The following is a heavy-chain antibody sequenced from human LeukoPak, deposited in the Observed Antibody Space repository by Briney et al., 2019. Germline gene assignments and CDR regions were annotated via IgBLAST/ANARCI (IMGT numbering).Heavy chain of an antibody. V-gene: IGHV3-23*01. CDR3: AKRKNWNYSFDS. D-gene: IGHD1-7*01. CDR1: ELIFTNYA. Sequence: GGSLRLSCTASELIFTNYAMTWVRQAPGKGLEWVSTISGSGGSTYYADSVKGRFTISRDNSKNTLYLQVNNLRAEDTAVYYCAKRKNWNYSFDSWGQGTLVTVSS. J-gene: IGHJ4*02. CDR2: ISGSGGST.